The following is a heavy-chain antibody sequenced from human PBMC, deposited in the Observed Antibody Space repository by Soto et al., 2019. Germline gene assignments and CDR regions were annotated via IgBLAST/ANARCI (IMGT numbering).Heavy chain of an antibody. J-gene: IGHJ6*02. CDR3: ATNYDFWSCYPYYYGMDV. CDR2: ISGSGGST. D-gene: IGHD3-3*01. V-gene: IGHV3-23*01. CDR1: GFTFSSYA. Sequence: GGSLRLSCAASGFTFSSYAMSWVRQAPGKGLEWVSAISGSGGSTYYADSVKGRFTIPRDNSKNTLYLQMNSLRAEDTAVYYCATNYDFWSCYPYYYGMDVWGQGTTVTVSS.